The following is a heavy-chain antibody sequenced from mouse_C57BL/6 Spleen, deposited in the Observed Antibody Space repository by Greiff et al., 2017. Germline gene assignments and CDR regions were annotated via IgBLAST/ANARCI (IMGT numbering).Heavy chain of an antibody. CDR3: ARWRVEDY. CDR1: GYTFTDYY. V-gene: IGHV1-26*01. CDR2: INPNNGGT. J-gene: IGHJ2*01. D-gene: IGHD1-1*01. Sequence: EVQLQQSGPELVKPGASVKISCKASGYTFTDYYMNWVKQSHGKSLEWIGDINPNNGGTSYNQKFKGKATLTVDKSSSTAYMELRSLTSEDSAVYYCARWRVEDYWGQGTTLTVSS.